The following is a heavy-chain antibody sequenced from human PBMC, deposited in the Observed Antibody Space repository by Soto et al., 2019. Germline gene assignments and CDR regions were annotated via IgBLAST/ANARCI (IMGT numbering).Heavy chain of an antibody. J-gene: IGHJ5*02. Sequence: EVQLLESGGGLVQPGGSLRLSCAASGFTFSSYAMSWVRQAPGKGLEWVSAISGSGGSTYYADSVKGRFTISRDNSKNTLYLQMNSLRAEDTAVYYCSKGGGVAAKIFLGSNWFDPWGQGTLVTVSS. V-gene: IGHV3-23*01. D-gene: IGHD6-25*01. CDR2: ISGSGGST. CDR1: GFTFSSYA. CDR3: SKGGGVAAKIFLGSNWFDP.